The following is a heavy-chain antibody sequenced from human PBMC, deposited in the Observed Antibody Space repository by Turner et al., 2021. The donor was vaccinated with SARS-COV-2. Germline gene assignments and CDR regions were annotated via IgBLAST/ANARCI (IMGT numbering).Heavy chain of an antibody. Sequence: QVLLVQSGAEVKKPGATVKVSCKTSGYTFTDYYVHRVRQAPGQGLEWVGWSNPNSGGTNYAQKFEGRVTMTFDTSISTAYIELSRLRSDDTAVYYCARSRYTYGSYYYCGMDVWGQGTTVTVSS. V-gene: IGHV1-2*02. CDR3: ARSRYTYGSYYYCGMDV. J-gene: IGHJ6*02. CDR2: SNPNSGGT. CDR1: GYTFTDYY. D-gene: IGHD5-18*01.